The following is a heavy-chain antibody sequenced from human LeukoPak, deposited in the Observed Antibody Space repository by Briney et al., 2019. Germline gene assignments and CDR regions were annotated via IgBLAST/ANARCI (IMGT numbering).Heavy chain of an antibody. CDR3: ARVGAPRRYYFDY. CDR1: GGSISSYY. J-gene: IGHJ4*02. V-gene: IGHV4-59*01. Sequence: SETLSLTCTVSGGSISSYYWSWIRQPPGKGLEWIGYIYYSGSTNYNPSLKSRVTISVDTSKNQFSLKLSSVTAADTAVYYCARVGAPRRYYFDYWGQGTLVTVSS. D-gene: IGHD1-26*01. CDR2: IYYSGST.